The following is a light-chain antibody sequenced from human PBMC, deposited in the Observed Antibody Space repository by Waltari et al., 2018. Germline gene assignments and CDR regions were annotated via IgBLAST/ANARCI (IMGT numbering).Light chain of an antibody. J-gene: IGKJ1*01. CDR1: QGITNS. CDR2: AAS. V-gene: IGKV1-27*01. Sequence: DIQMTQSPSSLSASVGDRVTITCRPSQGITNSLAWYHHKPGKVPKLLLYAASTLQSGVPSRFSGSGSGTDFTLTISSLQPEDVATYYCQKYDSAPRTFGQGTKVEIK. CDR3: QKYDSAPRT.